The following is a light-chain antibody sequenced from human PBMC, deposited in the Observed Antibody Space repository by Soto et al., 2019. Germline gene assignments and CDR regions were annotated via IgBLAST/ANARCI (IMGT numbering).Light chain of an antibody. V-gene: IGKV4-1*01. J-gene: IGKJ2*01. Sequence: DIVMTQSPDSLAVSLGERATINCKSSQSILYSSNNQNYLAWYQQKPGQPPRLLIYWASTRESGVPDRFSGSGSGTDFTLTISSLQAEDVAVYYCQHYYYGPPYTFGQGTKLEIK. CDR1: QSILYSSNNQNY. CDR3: QHYYYGPPYT. CDR2: WAS.